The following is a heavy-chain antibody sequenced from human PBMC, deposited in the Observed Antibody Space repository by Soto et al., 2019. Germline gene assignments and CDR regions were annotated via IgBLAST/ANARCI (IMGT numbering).Heavy chain of an antibody. CDR3: TTGATSGQHVNYYHGTDV. CDR1: GDSVSSNSAG. V-gene: IGHV6-1*01. CDR2: TYYKSKWNN. J-gene: IGHJ6*02. Sequence: SQTLSLTCVISGDSVSSNSAGWNWIRQSPSRGLEWLGRTYYKSKWNNDYALSVKSRITINPDTSKNQFSLHLYSVTPEDTPVYYCTTGATSGQHVNYYHGTDVWGQGTTVTVSS. D-gene: IGHD3-10*01.